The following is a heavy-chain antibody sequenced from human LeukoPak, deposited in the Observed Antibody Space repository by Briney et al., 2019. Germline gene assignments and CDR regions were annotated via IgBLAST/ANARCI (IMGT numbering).Heavy chain of an antibody. Sequence: SETLSLTCTISGGSISTYYWSWIRQPPGKGLEWIGYIYYSGSTNYNPSLRSRVTISVDTSNNQFSLKLTSVTAADTAVYYCATIAGSSSYWGQGTLVTVSS. CDR1: GGSISTYY. J-gene: IGHJ4*02. D-gene: IGHD6-6*01. CDR3: ATIAGSSSY. CDR2: IYYSGST. V-gene: IGHV4-59*08.